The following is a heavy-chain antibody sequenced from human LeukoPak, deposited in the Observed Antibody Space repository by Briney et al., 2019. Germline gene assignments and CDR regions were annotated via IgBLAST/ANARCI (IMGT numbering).Heavy chain of an antibody. Sequence: GGSLRLSCAASGFTFSSFWMHWVRQAPGKGLVWVSRINSDVSTTNYADSVRGRFTISRDNARNTLYLQMNSLRAEDTALYYCVRGGGPYYSSNGCQTRYAFDPWGQGTLVTVSP. J-gene: IGHJ5*02. D-gene: IGHD2-2*01. CDR3: VRGGGPYYSSNGCQTRYAFDP. V-gene: IGHV3-74*01. CDR2: INSDVSTT. CDR1: GFTFSSFW.